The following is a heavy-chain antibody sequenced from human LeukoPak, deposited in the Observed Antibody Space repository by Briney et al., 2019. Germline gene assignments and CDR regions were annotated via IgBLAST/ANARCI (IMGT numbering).Heavy chain of an antibody. CDR3: ARAQQNYYYYYYMDV. Sequence: GGSLRLSCAASGFTFSSYWMHLVRQAPGKGLVWVSPINSDGSSTYYADSVKGRFTISRDNPKNMLYLQMNSLRAEDTAVYYCARAQQNYYYYYYMDVWGKGTTVTVSS. V-gene: IGHV3-74*01. CDR2: INSDGSST. J-gene: IGHJ6*03. CDR1: GFTFSSYW.